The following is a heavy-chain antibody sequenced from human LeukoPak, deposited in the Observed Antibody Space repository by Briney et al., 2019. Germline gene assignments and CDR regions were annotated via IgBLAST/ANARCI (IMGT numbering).Heavy chain of an antibody. Sequence: ASVNVSCKASGYTFTSYGISWVRQAPGQGLEWMGWISAYNGNTNYAQKLQGRVTMTTDTSTSTAYMELRSLRSDDTAVYYCARGIVPPRYYYDSSGPTWVDPYYFDYWGQGTLVTVSS. CDR2: ISAYNGNT. CDR1: GYTFTSYG. V-gene: IGHV1-18*01. D-gene: IGHD3-22*01. J-gene: IGHJ4*02. CDR3: ARGIVPPRYYYDSSGPTWVDPYYFDY.